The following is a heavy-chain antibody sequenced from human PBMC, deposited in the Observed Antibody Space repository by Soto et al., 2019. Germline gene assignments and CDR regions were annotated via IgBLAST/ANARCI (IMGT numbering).Heavy chain of an antibody. V-gene: IGHV3-7*04. J-gene: IGHJ4*02. CDR1: GFTFSRYW. Sequence: EVQLVVSGGGLVQPGGSLRLSCAASGFTFSRYWMSWVRQAPGKGPEWVANIKEDGSEKYYVDSVRGRFTISRDNAKNSLSLQMNSLRAEDTAVYYCARGERWGQGTLVTVPS. CDR3: ARGER. CDR2: IKEDGSEK.